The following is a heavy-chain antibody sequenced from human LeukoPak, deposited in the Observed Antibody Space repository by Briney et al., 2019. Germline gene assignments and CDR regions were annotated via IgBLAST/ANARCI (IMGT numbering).Heavy chain of an antibody. V-gene: IGHV4-30-2*01. CDR3: ARGASGYCTGSEGWFDP. Sequence: PSETLSLTCAVSGGSISSGGYSWSWIRQPPGKGLEWIGYIYHSGSTYYNPSLKSRVAISVDRSKNQFSLKLSSVTAADTAVYYCARGASGYCTGSEGWFDPWGQGTLVTVSS. D-gene: IGHD3-3*01. J-gene: IGHJ5*02. CDR1: GGSISSGGYS. CDR2: IYHSGST.